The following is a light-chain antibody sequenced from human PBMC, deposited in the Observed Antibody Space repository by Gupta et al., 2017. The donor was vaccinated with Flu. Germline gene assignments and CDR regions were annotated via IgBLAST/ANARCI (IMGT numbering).Light chain of an antibody. V-gene: IGLV1-47*01. CDR2: RSN. J-gene: IGLJ3*02. Sequence: QSVLTQPPSASGAPGQRVTISCSGRSSNIGSNYVYWYQQLPGTAPKLLIYRSNQRPSGVPDRFSASKSGTSASLAISGLRSEDEADYYCATWDDSHWVFGGGTKLTVL. CDR1: SSNIGSNY. CDR3: ATWDDSHWV.